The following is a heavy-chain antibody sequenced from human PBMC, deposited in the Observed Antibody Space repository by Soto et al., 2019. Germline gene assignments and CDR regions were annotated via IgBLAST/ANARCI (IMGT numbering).Heavy chain of an antibody. CDR3: ARDIVVVPAALGDY. CDR1: GSTFSSYS. D-gene: IGHD2-2*01. CDR2: ISSSSSYI. V-gene: IGHV3-21*01. J-gene: IGHJ4*02. Sequence: GGSLRLSCAASGSTFSSYSMNWVRQAPGKGLEWVSSISSSSSYIYYADSVKGRFTISRDNAKNSLYLQMNSLRAEDTAVYYCARDIVVVPAALGDYWGQGTLVTVSS.